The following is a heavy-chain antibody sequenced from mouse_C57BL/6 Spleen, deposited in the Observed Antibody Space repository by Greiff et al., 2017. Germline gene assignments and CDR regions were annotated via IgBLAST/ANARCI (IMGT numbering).Heavy chain of an antibody. V-gene: IGHV5-4*01. Sequence: EVKLVESGGGLVKPGGSLKLSCAASGFTFSSYAMSWVRQTPEKRLEWVATISDGGSYTYYPDNVKGRFTISRDNAKNNLYLQMSHLKSEDTAMYYCARDSRTDAMDYWGQGTSVTVSS. CDR2: ISDGGSYT. CDR1: GFTFSSYA. D-gene: IGHD6-2*01. J-gene: IGHJ4*01. CDR3: ARDSRTDAMDY.